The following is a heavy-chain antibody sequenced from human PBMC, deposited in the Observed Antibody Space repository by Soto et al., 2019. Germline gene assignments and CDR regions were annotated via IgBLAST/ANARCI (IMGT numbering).Heavy chain of an antibody. V-gene: IGHV3-9*01. Sequence: LRLSCAASGFTFDYYAMHWVRQAPGKGLEWVSGISWNSGNIGYADSVKGRFTISRDNAKNSLSLQMSSLRAEDTALYYCAKGRDGYNPFDYWGHGSLVTVSS. D-gene: IGHD5-12*01. CDR1: GFTFDYYA. CDR2: ISWNSGNI. CDR3: AKGRDGYNPFDY. J-gene: IGHJ4*01.